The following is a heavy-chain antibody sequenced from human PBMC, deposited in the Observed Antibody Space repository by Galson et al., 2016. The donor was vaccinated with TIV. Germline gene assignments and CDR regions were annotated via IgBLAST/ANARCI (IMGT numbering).Heavy chain of an antibody. Sequence: LSLTCAVSGYSINSGYYWGWIRQPPGKGLQWIGSIYESGTTYYNPSLKCRLTMSVDTSKNQFSLKLSSVSAADTAVYYCVREGSTVTMHHYFGMDVWGQGTSVTVSS. D-gene: IGHD4-17*01. V-gene: IGHV4-38-2*02. J-gene: IGHJ6*02. CDR2: IYESGTT. CDR3: VREGSTVTMHHYFGMDV. CDR1: GYSINSGYY.